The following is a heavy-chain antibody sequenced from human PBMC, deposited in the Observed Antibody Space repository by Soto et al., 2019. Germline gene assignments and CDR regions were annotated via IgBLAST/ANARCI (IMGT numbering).Heavy chain of an antibody. D-gene: IGHD3-9*01. V-gene: IGHV1-18*01. CDR3: ARAPFYFVFLTGYYERYYYYYYMDV. J-gene: IGHJ6*03. CDR2: ISAYNGNT. CDR1: GYTFTSYG. Sequence: ASVKVSCKASGYTFTSYGISWVRQAPGQGLEWMGWISAYNGNTNYAQKLQGRVTMTTDTSTSTAYMELRSLRSDDTAVFYCARAPFYFVFLTGYYERYYYYYYMDVWGKGTTVTVSS.